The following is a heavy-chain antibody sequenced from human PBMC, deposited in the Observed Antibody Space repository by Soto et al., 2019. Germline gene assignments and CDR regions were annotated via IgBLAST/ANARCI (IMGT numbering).Heavy chain of an antibody. CDR3: VQGSNYYYYYYGMDV. CDR1: GYTFTSYA. D-gene: IGHD4-4*01. Sequence: QVQLVQSGSELKKPGASVKVSCKASGYTFTSYAMNWVRQAPGQGLEWMGWINTNTGNPTYAQGFTGRFVFSLDTSVSTAYLQICGLKAEDTAVYYCVQGSNYYYYYYGMDVWGQGTTVTVSS. CDR2: INTNTGNP. V-gene: IGHV7-4-1*01. J-gene: IGHJ6*02.